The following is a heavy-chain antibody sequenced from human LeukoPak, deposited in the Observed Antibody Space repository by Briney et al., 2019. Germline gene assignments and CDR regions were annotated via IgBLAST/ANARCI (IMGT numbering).Heavy chain of an antibody. J-gene: IGHJ3*02. CDR2: ISYDGSNK. Sequence: GGSLRLSCEGSGFTFSNYWMGWVRQAPGKGLEWVAVISYDGSNKYYADSVKGRFTISRDNSKNTLYLQMNSLRAEDTAVYYCARDSSRELQPDAFDIWGQGTMVTVSS. D-gene: IGHD1-26*01. V-gene: IGHV3-30-3*01. CDR1: GFTFSNYW. CDR3: ARDSSRELQPDAFDI.